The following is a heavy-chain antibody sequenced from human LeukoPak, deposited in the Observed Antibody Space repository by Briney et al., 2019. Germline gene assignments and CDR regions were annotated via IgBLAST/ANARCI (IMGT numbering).Heavy chain of an antibody. D-gene: IGHD2-2*01. CDR3: ARDSPSSRYQVLRYYYYGMDV. J-gene: IGHJ6*02. CDR1: GYTFTSYG. V-gene: IGHV1-18*01. CDR2: ISAYNGNT. Sequence: GASVKVSCKASGYTFTSYGISWVRQAPGQGLEWMGWISAYNGNTNYAQRLQGRVTMTTDTSTSTAYMELRSLRSDDTAVYYCARDSPSSRYQVLRYYYYGMDVWGQGTTVTVSS.